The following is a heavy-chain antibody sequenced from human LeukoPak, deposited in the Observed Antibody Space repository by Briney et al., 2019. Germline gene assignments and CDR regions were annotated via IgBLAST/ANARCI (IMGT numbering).Heavy chain of an antibody. Sequence: SETLSLTCTVSGGSIRNNSYYWGWIRQPPGKGLEWIGNIFHRGSTNYNPSLKSRVTISVDTSKNQFSLKLSSVTAADTAVYYCARAPRYNWNEENDYWGQGTLVTVSS. CDR3: ARAPRYNWNEENDY. D-gene: IGHD1-1*01. CDR2: IFHRGST. J-gene: IGHJ4*02. V-gene: IGHV4-39*07. CDR1: GGSIRNNSYY.